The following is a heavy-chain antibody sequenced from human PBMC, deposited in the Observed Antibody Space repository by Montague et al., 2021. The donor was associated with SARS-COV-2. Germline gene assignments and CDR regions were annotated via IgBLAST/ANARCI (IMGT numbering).Heavy chain of an antibody. D-gene: IGHD1-1*01. V-gene: IGHV6-1*01. CDR1: GDSVSSNSAT. CDR3: TSGREGNYNVMDV. J-gene: IGHJ6*02. CDR2: TYYRSKWYN. Sequence: YAISGDSVSSNSATWNWVRQSPSRGLEWLGRTYYRSKWYNDYAVXXRGRVTINPDTSKNQFSLQLNSVTPEDTAIYYCTSGREGNYNVMDVWGQGTTVTVSS.